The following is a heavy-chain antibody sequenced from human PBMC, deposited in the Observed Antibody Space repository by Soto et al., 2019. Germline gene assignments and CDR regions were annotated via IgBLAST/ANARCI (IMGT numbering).Heavy chain of an antibody. CDR1: GYTFTTYG. CDR2: ISGYNGNT. D-gene: IGHD3-16*01. V-gene: IGHV1-18*01. Sequence: ASAKVSCNASGYTFTTYGSSWVRRAPGQGLEWMGWISGYNGNTKYAQNFQGRVTMTTDTSTSTVYMDLGSLRSDDTAVYYCAREGEMPYYYYGLAVWGQGTTVTVFS. J-gene: IGHJ6*02. CDR3: AREGEMPYYYYGLAV.